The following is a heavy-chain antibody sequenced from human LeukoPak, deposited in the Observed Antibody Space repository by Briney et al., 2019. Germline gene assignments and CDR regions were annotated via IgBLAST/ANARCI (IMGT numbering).Heavy chain of an antibody. CDR1: DDSINSYY. CDR3: ARAGGYNSPFGY. J-gene: IGHJ4*02. Sequence: PSETLSLTCTVSDDSINSYYWSWIRQPPGKGLEWIGYIYYSGSTNYNPSLKSRVTISVDTSKNQFSLKLSSVTAADTAVYYCARAGGYNSPFGYWGQGTLVTVSS. V-gene: IGHV4-59*01. D-gene: IGHD5-24*01. CDR2: IYYSGST.